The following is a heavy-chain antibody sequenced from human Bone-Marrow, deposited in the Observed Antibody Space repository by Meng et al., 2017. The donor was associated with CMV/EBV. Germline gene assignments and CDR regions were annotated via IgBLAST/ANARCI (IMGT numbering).Heavy chain of an antibody. CDR1: GFTFSDYY. CDR2: ISGSGSDSTI. V-gene: IGHV3-11*04. CDR3: ARPWGY. J-gene: IGHJ4*02. D-gene: IGHD7-27*01. Sequence: GESLKISCAASGFTFSDYYVTWIRQAPGKGLEWVSYISGSGSDSTIYYADSVKGRFTISRDNAKNSLYLQMNSLRVEDTAVYYCARPWGYWGQGTLVTVSS.